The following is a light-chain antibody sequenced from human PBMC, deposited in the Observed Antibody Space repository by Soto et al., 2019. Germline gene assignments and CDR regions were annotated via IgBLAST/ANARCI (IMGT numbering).Light chain of an antibody. CDR1: QSVSSK. J-gene: IGKJ4*01. CDR3: QQYGNWPTVT. CDR2: GGS. Sequence: EMVMAQSPATLSVSPGETATLSCRASQSVSSKLAWYQQKPGQSPTLLIYGGSTRAAGIPDRFSGNGSGTEFTLTISSLHSEDFAVYYCQQYGNWPTVTFGGGTKVDIX. V-gene: IGKV3-15*01.